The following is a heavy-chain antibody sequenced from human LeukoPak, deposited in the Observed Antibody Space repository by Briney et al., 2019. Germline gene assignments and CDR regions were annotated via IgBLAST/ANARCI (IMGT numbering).Heavy chain of an antibody. CDR3: ARDRSPRQYYDTNYYHGGGAY. V-gene: IGHV1-18*01. CDR2: ISAFNGYT. Sequence: ASVKLSCTASGFTFTSYGINWVRQAPGQGLEWMGWISAFNGYTNYAQKFQGRVTMTTDTSTSTAYMELRSLRSDDTAVYYCARDRSPRQYYDTNYYHGGGAYWGQGTLVTVAS. J-gene: IGHJ4*02. D-gene: IGHD3-22*01. CDR1: GFTFTSYG.